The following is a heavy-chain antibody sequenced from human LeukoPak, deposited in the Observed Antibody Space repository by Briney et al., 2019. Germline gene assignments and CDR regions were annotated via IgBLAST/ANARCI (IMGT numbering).Heavy chain of an antibody. Sequence: GGSLRLSCAASGFTFTNYWMHWVRQAPGKGLVWVSRIDIAGTGTSYADSVKGRFTISRDNAKNTVSLQMNSLKAEDTAVYYCGTVFDHWGPGILVTVSS. CDR2: IDIAGTGT. V-gene: IGHV3-74*01. CDR3: GTVFDH. CDR1: GFTFTNYW. J-gene: IGHJ4*02.